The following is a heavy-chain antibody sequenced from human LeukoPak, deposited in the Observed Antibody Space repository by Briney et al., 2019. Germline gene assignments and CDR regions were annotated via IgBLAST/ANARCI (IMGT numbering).Heavy chain of an antibody. CDR3: ARVASGDYFDY. CDR1: GFTFSSYW. J-gene: IGHJ4*02. D-gene: IGHD2-8*02. CDR2: IKQDGSEK. V-gene: IGHV3-7*01. Sequence: GGSLRLSCAASGFTFSSYWMSWVRRAPGKGLEWVANIKQDGSEKYYVDSVKGRFTISRDNAKNSLYLQMNSLRAEDTAVYYCARVASGDYFDYWGQGTLVNVSS.